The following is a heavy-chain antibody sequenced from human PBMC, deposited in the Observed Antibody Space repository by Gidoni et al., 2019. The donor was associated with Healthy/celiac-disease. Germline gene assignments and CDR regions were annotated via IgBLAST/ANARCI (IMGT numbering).Heavy chain of an antibody. CDR3: ARYIAVAGTEWFDP. Sequence: EVQLVESGGGLVQPGGSLRLSCAASGFTFSSYSMNWVRQAPGKGLEWVSYISSSSSTIYYADSVKGRFTISRDNAKNSLYLQMNSLRAEDTAVYYCARYIAVAGTEWFDPWGQGTLVTVSS. D-gene: IGHD6-19*01. CDR2: ISSSSSTI. J-gene: IGHJ5*02. CDR1: GFTFSSYS. V-gene: IGHV3-48*01.